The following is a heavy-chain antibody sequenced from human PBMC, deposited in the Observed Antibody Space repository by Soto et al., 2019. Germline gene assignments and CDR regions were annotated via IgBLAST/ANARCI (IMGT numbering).Heavy chain of an antibody. CDR3: ARGLAARYYYGMDV. Sequence: GGSLRLSCAASGFTVSSNYMSWVRQAPGKGLERVSVIYSGGSTYYADSVKGRFTISRDNSKNTLYLQMNSLRAEDTAVYYCARGLAARYYYGMDVWGQGTTVTVSS. CDR2: IYSGGST. CDR1: GFTVSSNY. J-gene: IGHJ6*02. D-gene: IGHD6-6*01. V-gene: IGHV3-53*01.